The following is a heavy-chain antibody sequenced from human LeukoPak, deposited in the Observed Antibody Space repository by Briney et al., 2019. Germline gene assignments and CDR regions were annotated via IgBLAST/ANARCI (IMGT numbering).Heavy chain of an antibody. CDR3: ARHCSGGTCPFDY. CDR1: GFTFSSYA. D-gene: IGHD2-15*01. CDR2: ISSNGGST. Sequence: GGSLRLSRSASGFTFSSYAMHWVRQAPGKGLEYVSAISSNGGSTYYADSVKGRFTISRDTSTKTLNLQMDSLRAEDTAVYYCARHCSGGTCPFDYWGQGTLVTVSS. V-gene: IGHV3-64*04. J-gene: IGHJ4*02.